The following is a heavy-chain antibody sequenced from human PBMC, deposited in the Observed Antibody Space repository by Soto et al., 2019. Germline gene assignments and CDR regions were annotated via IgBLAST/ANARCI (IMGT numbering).Heavy chain of an antibody. V-gene: IGHV1-46*01. CDR2: INPSGGST. Sequence: GASVKVSCKASGYTFTSYYMHWVRQAPGQGLEWMGIINPSGGSTSYAQKFQGRVTMTRDTSTSTVYMELSSLRSEDTAVYYCAKDWNYYGSGSYYFDYWGQGTLVTVSS. D-gene: IGHD3-10*01. CDR3: AKDWNYYGSGSYYFDY. J-gene: IGHJ4*02. CDR1: GYTFTSYY.